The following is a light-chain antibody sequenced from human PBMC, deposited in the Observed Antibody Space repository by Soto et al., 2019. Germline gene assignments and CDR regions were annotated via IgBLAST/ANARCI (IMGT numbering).Light chain of an antibody. CDR2: LGS. V-gene: IGKV2-28*01. Sequence: EIVMTQSPLTLPVTPGEPASISCRSSQSLLYNNTYNYLDWYLQKPGQSPQLLIYLGSNRASGVPDRFSGSGSGTDFTLKISRVEAEDVGVYYCMQALQTPPTFGQGTLLEIK. CDR3: MQALQTPPT. CDR1: QSLLYNNTYNY. J-gene: IGKJ5*01.